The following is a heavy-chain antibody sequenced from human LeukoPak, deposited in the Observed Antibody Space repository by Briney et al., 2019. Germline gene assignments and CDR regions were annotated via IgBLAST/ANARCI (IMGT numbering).Heavy chain of an antibody. CDR1: GFKFINYA. Sequence: PGGSLRLSCAASGFKFINYAVSWARQAPGKGLEWVSARGSAGGDYYADSVKGRFTISGDNSATTFYLQMNNLRAEDTARYFCASRTWVGGGQYAFDVWGQGTMVTVSS. CDR2: RGSAGGD. J-gene: IGHJ3*01. CDR3: ASRTWVGGGQYAFDV. D-gene: IGHD1-1*01. V-gene: IGHV3-23*01.